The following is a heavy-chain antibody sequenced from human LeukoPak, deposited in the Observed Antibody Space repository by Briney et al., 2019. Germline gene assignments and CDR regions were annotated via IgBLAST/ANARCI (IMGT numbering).Heavy chain of an antibody. Sequence: PSETLSLTCTVSGGSISSSSYYWGWIRQPPGKGLEWIGSIYYSGSTYYNPSLKSRVTISVDTSKSQFSLKLRSVTAADTAVHYCALLWFGESNWFDPWGQGTLVTVSS. CDR3: ALLWFGESNWFDP. V-gene: IGHV4-39*01. J-gene: IGHJ5*02. CDR1: GGSISSSSYY. D-gene: IGHD3-10*01. CDR2: IYYSGST.